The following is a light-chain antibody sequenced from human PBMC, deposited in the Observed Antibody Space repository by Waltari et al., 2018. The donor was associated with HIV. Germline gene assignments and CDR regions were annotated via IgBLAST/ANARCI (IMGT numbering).Light chain of an antibody. V-gene: IGLV2-11*01. Sequence: QSALTQPRSVSGSHGQSVTISCTGTSSDVGGDNTVTWYPQHPGKAPKLMIYDVSKRPSGVPDRFSGSKSGNTASLTISGLQAEDEADYYCCSYAGSYTFVVFGGGTKLTVL. CDR3: CSYAGSYTFVV. CDR2: DVS. CDR1: SSDVGGDNT. J-gene: IGLJ2*01.